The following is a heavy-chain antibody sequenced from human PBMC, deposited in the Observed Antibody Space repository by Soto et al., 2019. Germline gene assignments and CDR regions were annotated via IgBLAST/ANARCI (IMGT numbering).Heavy chain of an antibody. J-gene: IGHJ6*02. D-gene: IGHD3-10*01. V-gene: IGHV1-69*13. CDR3: ARALLPSGSSSQRVGPYYYYYGMDV. CDR2: IIPIFGTA. CDR1: GGTFSSYA. Sequence: SVKVSCKASGGTFSSYAISWVRQAPGQGLEWMGGIIPIFGTANYAQKFQGRVTITADESTSTAYMELSSLRSEDTAAYYCARALLPSGSSSQRVGPYYYYYGMDVWGQGTTVTVSS.